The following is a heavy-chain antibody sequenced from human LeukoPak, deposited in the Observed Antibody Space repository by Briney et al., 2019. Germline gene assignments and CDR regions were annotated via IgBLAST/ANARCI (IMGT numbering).Heavy chain of an antibody. CDR2: INHSGST. D-gene: IGHD3-10*01. CDR1: GGSFSGYY. Sequence: PSETLSLTCAVYGGSFSGYYWSWIRQPPGKGLEWIGEINHSGSTNYNPSLKSRVTISVDTSKNQFSLKLSSVTAADTAVYYCATTGDSGSGNYTWFAPWGQGTLVTVSS. V-gene: IGHV4-34*01. CDR3: ATTGDSGSGNYTWFAP. J-gene: IGHJ5*02.